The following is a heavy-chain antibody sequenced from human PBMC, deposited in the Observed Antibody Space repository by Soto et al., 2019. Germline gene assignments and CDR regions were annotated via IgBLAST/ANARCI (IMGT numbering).Heavy chain of an antibody. J-gene: IGHJ4*02. V-gene: IGHV1-2*02. CDR3: ARDNYYDSSGYYYYFDY. CDR2: INPNSGGT. Sequence: ASVKVSCKASGYTFTGYYMHWVRQAPGQGLEWMGWINPNSGGTNYAQKLQGRVTMTTDTSTSTAYMELRSLRSDDTAVYYCARDNYYDSSGYYYYFDYWGQGTLVTVSS. D-gene: IGHD3-22*01. CDR1: GYTFTGYY.